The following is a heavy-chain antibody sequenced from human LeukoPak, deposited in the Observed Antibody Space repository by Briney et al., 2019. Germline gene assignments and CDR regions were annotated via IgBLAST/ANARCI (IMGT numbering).Heavy chain of an antibody. J-gene: IGHJ4*02. V-gene: IGHV5-51*01. CDR3: ARGDSAYFDF. CDR1: GYRFATYW. CDR2: IYPADSDT. Sequence: GESLKISCKGSGYRFATYWIGWVRQMPGKGLEWMGIIYPADSDTRYSPSFQGQVTISADKSISTAYLQWSSLKASDTAMYYCARGDSAYFDFWGQGTLVTVSS. D-gene: IGHD3-22*01.